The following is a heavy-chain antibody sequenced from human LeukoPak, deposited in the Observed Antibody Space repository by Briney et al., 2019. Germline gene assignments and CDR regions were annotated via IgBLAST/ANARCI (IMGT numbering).Heavy chain of an antibody. D-gene: IGHD5-18*01. Sequence: GGSLRLSCAASGSTFSSYWMRWVRQAPGKGLEWVANINQDGSEKYYVDSVKGRFTISRDNAKKSMYLQMNSLRVEDTAVYYCAKDKGYSYGEGSDYWGQGTLVTVSS. CDR2: INQDGSEK. CDR1: GSTFSSYW. CDR3: AKDKGYSYGEGSDY. J-gene: IGHJ4*02. V-gene: IGHV3-7*03.